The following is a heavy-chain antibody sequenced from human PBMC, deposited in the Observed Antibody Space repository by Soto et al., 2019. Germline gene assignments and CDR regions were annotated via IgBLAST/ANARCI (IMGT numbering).Heavy chain of an antibody. V-gene: IGHV3-21*01. D-gene: IGHD3-22*01. CDR1: GFTFSSHS. CDR3: ASHPRDSSGYWYYFDY. CDR2: ISSSSIYI. Sequence: EVQLVESGGGLVKPGGSLRLSCAASGFTFSSHSMNWVRQAPGKGLEWVSSISSSSIYIYYADSVKGRFTISRDNAKNSLYLQMNSLRAEDTAVYYCASHPRDSSGYWYYFDYWGQGTLVTVSS. J-gene: IGHJ4*02.